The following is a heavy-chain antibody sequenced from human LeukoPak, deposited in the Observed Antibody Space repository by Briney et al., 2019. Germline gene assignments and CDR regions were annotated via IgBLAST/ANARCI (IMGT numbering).Heavy chain of an antibody. CDR2: ISYDGSNK. CDR3: AREPWYHDFWTGYYGFDY. CDR1: GFTFSSYA. V-gene: IGHV3-30*04. Sequence: GGSLRLSYAASGFTFSSYAMHWVRQAPGKGLEWVAVISYDGSNKYYADSVKGRFTISRDNSKNTLYLQMNSLRAEDTAVYYCAREPWYHDFWTGYYGFDYWGQGTLVTVSS. D-gene: IGHD3-3*01. J-gene: IGHJ4*02.